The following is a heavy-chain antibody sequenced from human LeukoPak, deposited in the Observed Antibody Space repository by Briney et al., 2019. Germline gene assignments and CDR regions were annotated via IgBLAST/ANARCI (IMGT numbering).Heavy chain of an antibody. CDR3: ARDSYYYDSSGYYLMGGFDY. J-gene: IGHJ4*02. CDR2: ISSRSRTI. D-gene: IGHD3-22*01. Sequence: GGSLRLSCAASGFTFSNYSMNWVRQAPGKGLEWVSYISSRSRTIYYADSVKGRFTISRDNAKNSLYLQMNSLRAEDTAVYYCARDSYYYDSSGYYLMGGFDYWGQGTLVTVSS. V-gene: IGHV3-48*01. CDR1: GFTFSNYS.